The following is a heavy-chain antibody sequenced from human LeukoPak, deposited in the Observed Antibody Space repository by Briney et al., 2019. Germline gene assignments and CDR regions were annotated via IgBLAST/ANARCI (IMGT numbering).Heavy chain of an antibody. CDR1: GGSFSGYY. D-gene: IGHD3-10*01. Sequence: PSETLSLTCAVYGGSFSGYYWSWIRQPPGKGLEWIGEINHSGSTNYNPSLKSRVTISVDTSKNQFSPKLSSVTAADTAVYYCATGEEGTFDYWGQGILVTVSS. V-gene: IGHV4-34*01. CDR2: INHSGST. J-gene: IGHJ4*02. CDR3: ATGEEGTFDY.